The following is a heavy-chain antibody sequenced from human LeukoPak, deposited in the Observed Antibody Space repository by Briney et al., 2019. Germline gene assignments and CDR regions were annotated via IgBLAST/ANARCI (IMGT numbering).Heavy chain of an antibody. J-gene: IGHJ4*02. Sequence: PGGSLRLSCAASGFTFSSYWMSWVRQAPGKGLEWVANIKQDGSEKYYVDSVKGRFTISRDNAKNSLYLQMNSLRAEDTAVYYCARDKIAGATHLDYWGQGTLVTVSS. CDR2: IKQDGSEK. D-gene: IGHD1-26*01. CDR1: GFTFSSYW. CDR3: ARDKIAGATHLDY. V-gene: IGHV3-7*01.